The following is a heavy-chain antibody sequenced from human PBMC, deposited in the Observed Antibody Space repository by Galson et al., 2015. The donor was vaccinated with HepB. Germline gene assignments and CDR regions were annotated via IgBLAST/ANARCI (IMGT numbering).Heavy chain of an antibody. CDR1: GGTFSSYA. Sequence: SVKVSCKASGGTFSSYAISWVRQAPGQGLEWMGGIIPIFGTANYAQKFQGRVTITADESTSTAYMELSSLRSEDTAVYYCARPYAWGYCSGGSCENWFDPWGQGTLVTVSS. D-gene: IGHD2-15*01. CDR3: ARPYAWGYCSGGSCENWFDP. V-gene: IGHV1-69*13. CDR2: IIPIFGTA. J-gene: IGHJ5*02.